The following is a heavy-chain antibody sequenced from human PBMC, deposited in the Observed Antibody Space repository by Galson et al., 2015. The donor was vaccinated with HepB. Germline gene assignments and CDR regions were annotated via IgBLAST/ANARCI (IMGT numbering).Heavy chain of an antibody. Sequence: SVKVSCKASGYTFTSYDINWVRQATGQGLEWMGWMNPNSGNTGYAQKFQGRVTMTRNTSISTAYMELSSLRSEDTAVYYCARGSYDILTGNWFDPWGQGTLVTVSS. J-gene: IGHJ5*02. V-gene: IGHV1-8*01. CDR2: MNPNSGNT. CDR3: ARGSYDILTGNWFDP. D-gene: IGHD3-9*01. CDR1: GYTFTSYD.